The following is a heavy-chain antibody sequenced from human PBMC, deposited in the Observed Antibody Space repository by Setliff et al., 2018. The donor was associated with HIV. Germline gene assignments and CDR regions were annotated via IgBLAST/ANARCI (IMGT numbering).Heavy chain of an antibody. CDR3: ARSFKNGPVESDY. CDR1: GFSFSNFD. CDR2: INSETRTV. V-gene: IGHV3-48*04. D-gene: IGHD1-1*01. J-gene: IGHJ4*02. Sequence: SCAASGFSFSNFDMNWVRQAPGKGLEWVSYINSETRTVAYADSVKGRFTISRDNAAKSLYLQMNSLRVEDTALYYCARSFKNGPVESDYWGQGTLVTVSS.